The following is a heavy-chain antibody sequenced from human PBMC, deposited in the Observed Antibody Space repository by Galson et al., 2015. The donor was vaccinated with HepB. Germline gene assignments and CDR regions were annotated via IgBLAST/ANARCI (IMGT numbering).Heavy chain of an antibody. CDR3: AKKTGVGGIDY. Sequence: SLRLSCAVSGFTFSSYAMSWVRQASGKGLEWVSSISGSGGRTYYADSVKGRFTISRDNSKNTVYQQMNSLRAEDTAVYYCAKKTGVGGIDYWGQGTLVTVSS. J-gene: IGHJ4*02. CDR1: GFTFSSYA. CDR2: ISGSGGRT. V-gene: IGHV3-23*01. D-gene: IGHD1-26*01.